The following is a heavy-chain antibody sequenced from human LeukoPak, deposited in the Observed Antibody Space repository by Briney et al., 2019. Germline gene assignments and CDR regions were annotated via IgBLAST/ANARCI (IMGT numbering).Heavy chain of an antibody. CDR2: INPNSGGT. D-gene: IGHD3-22*01. CDR3: ARVKPKSSGLDY. V-gene: IGHV1-2*02. J-gene: IGHJ4*02. CDR1: GYTFTGYY. Sequence: ASVKVSCKASGYTFTGYYMHWVRQAPGQGLEWMGWINPNSGGTNYAQKFQGRVTMTRDTSISTAYMELSRLRSDDTAVYCCARVKPKSSGLDYWGQGTLVTVSS.